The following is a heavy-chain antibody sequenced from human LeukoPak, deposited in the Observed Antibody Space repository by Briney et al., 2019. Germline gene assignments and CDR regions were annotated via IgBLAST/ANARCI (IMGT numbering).Heavy chain of an antibody. CDR2: IYNSGST. CDR1: GGSISSYY. V-gene: IGHV4-59*01. CDR3: ARGLPIGYSSGWHPTDFGY. D-gene: IGHD6-19*01. Sequence: SETLSLTCTVSGGSISSYYWSWVRQPPGKGLEWIGYIYNSGSTNYNPSLKSRVTISVDTSKNQFSLNLSSVTAEDTAVYYCARGLPIGYSSGWHPTDFGYWGQGTLVTVSS. J-gene: IGHJ4*02.